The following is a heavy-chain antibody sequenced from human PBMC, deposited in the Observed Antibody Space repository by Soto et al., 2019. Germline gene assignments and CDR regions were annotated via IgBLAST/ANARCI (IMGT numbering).Heavy chain of an antibody. CDR2: INPDSGGT. J-gene: IGHJ4*02. CDR1: PYTFTVYY. Sequence: ASVKVCCKTSPYTFTVYYIHWVRQAPRQGLEWMGWINPDSGGTQYAQKFQGRVTMTRDTSISTAYMALSRLRSDDTAVYYCATVPYGDYAYFDYWGRGTLVTFSS. CDR3: ATVPYGDYAYFDY. V-gene: IGHV1-2*02. D-gene: IGHD4-17*01.